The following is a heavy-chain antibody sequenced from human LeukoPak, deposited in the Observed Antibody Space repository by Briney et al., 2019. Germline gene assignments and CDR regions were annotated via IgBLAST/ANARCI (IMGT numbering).Heavy chain of an antibody. Sequence: SETLSLTCTVSGGSISSYYWSWIRQPPGKGLEWIGEINHSGSTNYNPSLKSRVTISVDTSKNQFSLKLSSVTAADTAVYYCARGSGGSLVVAPDAFDIWGQGTMVTVSS. J-gene: IGHJ3*02. CDR3: ARGSGGSLVVAPDAFDI. D-gene: IGHD2-21*01. CDR1: GGSISSYY. CDR2: INHSGST. V-gene: IGHV4-34*01.